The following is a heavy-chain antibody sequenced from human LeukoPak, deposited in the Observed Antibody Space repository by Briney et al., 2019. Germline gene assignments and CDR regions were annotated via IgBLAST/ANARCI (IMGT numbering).Heavy chain of an antibody. CDR1: GYTFTSYG. CDR3: ARVLKRYYDSSGPGGD. J-gene: IGHJ4*02. D-gene: IGHD3-22*01. V-gene: IGHV1-18*01. Sequence: GASVKVSCKASGYTFTSYGISWVRQAPGQGLEWMGWISAYNGNTNYAQKLQGRVTMTTDTSTSTAYMELRSLRSEDTAVYYCARVLKRYYDSSGPGGDWGQGTLVTVSS. CDR2: ISAYNGNT.